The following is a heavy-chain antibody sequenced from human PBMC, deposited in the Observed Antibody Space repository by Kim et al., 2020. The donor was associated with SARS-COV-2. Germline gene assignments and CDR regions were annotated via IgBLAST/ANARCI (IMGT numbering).Heavy chain of an antibody. Sequence: YADSVKGRFTTSKDNAKKTLYLQMNSLRAEGMAVYYCARRQFTSGWYYFDYWGQGTLVTVSS. J-gene: IGHJ4*02. V-gene: IGHV3-74*01. D-gene: IGHD6-19*01. CDR3: ARRQFTSGWYYFDY.